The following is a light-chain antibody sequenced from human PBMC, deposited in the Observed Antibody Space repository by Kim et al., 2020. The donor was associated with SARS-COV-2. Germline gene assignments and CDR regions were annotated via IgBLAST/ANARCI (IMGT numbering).Light chain of an antibody. V-gene: IGLV3-19*01. Sequence: VALGQTVTITCQGDSLRRYDATWYQQKQEQAPILVIYGKNNRPSGIPHRFSGSSSGNTASLTITGTQAGDEADYYCNSRDSNDNVVFGGGTQLTVL. CDR3: NSRDSNDNVV. J-gene: IGLJ2*01. CDR2: GKN. CDR1: SLRRYD.